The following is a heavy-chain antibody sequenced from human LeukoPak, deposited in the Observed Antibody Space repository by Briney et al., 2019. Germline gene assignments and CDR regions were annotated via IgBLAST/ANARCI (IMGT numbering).Heavy chain of an antibody. D-gene: IGHD2-15*01. CDR1: GFTVSSYG. Sequence: GRSLIHSCAATGFTVSSYGIHWVRQAPGKGLEWVALISYDGSNKDYVDSVRGRFTISRDNSKNTLYLQMNSLRTEDRAVYYCARERAAQFYDCSYSYIDVWGKGTTVTVSS. CDR2: ISYDGSNK. J-gene: IGHJ6*03. V-gene: IGHV3-30*03. CDR3: ARERAAQFYDCSYSYIDV.